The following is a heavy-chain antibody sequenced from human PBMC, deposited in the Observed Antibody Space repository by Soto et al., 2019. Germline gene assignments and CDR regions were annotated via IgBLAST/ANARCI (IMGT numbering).Heavy chain of an antibody. V-gene: IGHV3-30-3*01. Sequence: QVQLVESGGGVVQPGRSLRLSCAASGFTFSSYAMHWVRQAPGKGLEWVAVISYDESNKYYADSVKGRFTISRDNSKNPLYLQMNRLRAEDTAVYYCARPPTTRITIVRGVQCFDYWGQGTLVTVSS. CDR2: ISYDESNK. CDR1: GFTFSSYA. J-gene: IGHJ4*02. CDR3: ARPPTTRITIVRGVQCFDY. D-gene: IGHD3-10*01.